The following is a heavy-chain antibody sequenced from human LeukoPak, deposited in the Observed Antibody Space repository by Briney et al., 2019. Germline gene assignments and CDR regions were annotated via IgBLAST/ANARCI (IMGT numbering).Heavy chain of an antibody. D-gene: IGHD6-19*01. CDR3: AKDRQWLELYFDY. Sequence: GGSLRLSCAASGFTFSSYGMHWVRQAPGKGLEWVAVISYDGSNKYYADSVKGRFTVSRDNSKNTLYLQMNSLRAEDTAVYYCAKDRQWLELYFDYWGQGTLVTVSS. J-gene: IGHJ4*02. V-gene: IGHV3-30*18. CDR1: GFTFSSYG. CDR2: ISYDGSNK.